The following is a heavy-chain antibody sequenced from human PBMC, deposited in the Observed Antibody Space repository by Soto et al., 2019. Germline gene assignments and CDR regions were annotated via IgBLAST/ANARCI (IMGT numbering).Heavy chain of an antibody. Sequence: EVLLLDSGGDSVQPGGSLRLSCVASGFTFSDYVMSWVRQVPGKGLEWVSSISDGGERTDYRDSVRGRFTISRANARVTLPLQMNSLIVDDTATYFCASDSSTDFGLDVWGQGTTVTVSS. D-gene: IGHD3-3*01. J-gene: IGHJ6*02. CDR2: ISDGGERT. V-gene: IGHV3-23*01. CDR1: GFTFSDYV. CDR3: ASDSSTDFGLDV.